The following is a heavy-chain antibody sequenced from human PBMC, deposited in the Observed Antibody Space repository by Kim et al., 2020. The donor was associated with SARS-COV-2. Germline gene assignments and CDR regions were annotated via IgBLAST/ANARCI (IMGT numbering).Heavy chain of an antibody. CDR3: ARLVSENSAVEY. V-gene: IGHV4-39*01. CDR2: INYSGNT. Sequence: LETLSLTCTVSGDSISRSSNYWGWIRQPPGKGLEWIGSINYSGNTYYNPSLKSRVTISVDTSKNQFSLKMRSVTAADTAVYYCARLVSENSAVEYWGQGTLVTVSS. J-gene: IGHJ4*02. CDR1: GDSISRSSNY.